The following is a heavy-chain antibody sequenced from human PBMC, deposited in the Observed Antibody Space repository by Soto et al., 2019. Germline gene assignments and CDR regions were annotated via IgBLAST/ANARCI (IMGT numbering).Heavy chain of an antibody. V-gene: IGHV1-69*01. CDR2: IIPMFGTT. CDR3: AGDAIHGRSWYSWFDH. D-gene: IGHD6-13*01. Sequence: QVQLVQSGSEVKMPGSSVKVSCKTSGGTFSRHAINWVRQAPGQGLEWMGGIIPMFGTTNYAQKFKGRVTISADESKSTAYMELSRLRSEEAAVYYCAGDAIHGRSWYSWFDHWGQGTLVPVSS. CDR1: GGTFSRHA. J-gene: IGHJ5*02.